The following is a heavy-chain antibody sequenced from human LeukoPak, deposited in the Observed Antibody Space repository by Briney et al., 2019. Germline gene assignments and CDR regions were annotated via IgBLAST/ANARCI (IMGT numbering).Heavy chain of an antibody. V-gene: IGHV3-7*01. CDR3: AKAFYDILTGFPN. D-gene: IGHD3-9*01. CDR2: LKHDGTET. CDR1: GFTFGTYW. Sequence: GGSLRLSCAASGFTFGTYWMNWVRQAPGKGLEWVATLKHDGTETHYMDSVKGRFTISRDNAKNTLYLQMNSLRAEDTAVYYCAKAFYDILTGFPNWGQGTLVTVSS. J-gene: IGHJ4*02.